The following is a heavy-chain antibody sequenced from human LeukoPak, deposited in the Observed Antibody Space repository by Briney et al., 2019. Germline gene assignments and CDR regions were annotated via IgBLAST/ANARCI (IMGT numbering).Heavy chain of an antibody. V-gene: IGHV4-4*07. CDR3: ARTYSSSSEAWFDP. Sequence: SETLSLTCTVSSGSINSYYWTWIRQPAGKGLEWLGRVYTSGSPYYNPSLKSRVTISVDTSKNQFSLKLSSVTAADTAVYYCARTYSSSSEAWFDPWGQGTLVTVSS. D-gene: IGHD6-6*01. CDR2: VYTSGSP. J-gene: IGHJ5*02. CDR1: SGSINSYY.